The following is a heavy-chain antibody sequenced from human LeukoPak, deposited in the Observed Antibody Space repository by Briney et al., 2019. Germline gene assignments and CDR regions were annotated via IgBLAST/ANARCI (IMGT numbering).Heavy chain of an antibody. D-gene: IGHD4-17*01. CDR2: IGGSGSNT. CDR3: AKDPDYGDPNWFDP. Sequence: TGGSLRLSCAASGFTFSSCAMAWVRQAPGKGLEWVSGIGGSGSNTYYADSVKGRFTISRDNSKVTLYLQMNSLRAEDTAVYYCAKDPDYGDPNWFDPWGQGTLVTVSS. V-gene: IGHV3-23*01. J-gene: IGHJ5*02. CDR1: GFTFSSCA.